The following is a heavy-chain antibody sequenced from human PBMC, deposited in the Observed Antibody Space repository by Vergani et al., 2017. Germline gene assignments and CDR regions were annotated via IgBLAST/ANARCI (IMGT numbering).Heavy chain of an antibody. D-gene: IGHD3-10*01. CDR2: IIPIFGTA. V-gene: IGHV1-69*13. J-gene: IGHJ4*02. CDR1: GGTLSSYS. Sequence: QVQLVQSGAEVKKPGSSVRVSCKASGGTLSSYSISWVRQAPGQGLEWMGSIIPIFGTANYAQKFQGRVTLTADESTSTAYMEVSSLRSEDTAVYYCATMVPIDYWGQGTLVTVSS. CDR3: ATMVPIDY.